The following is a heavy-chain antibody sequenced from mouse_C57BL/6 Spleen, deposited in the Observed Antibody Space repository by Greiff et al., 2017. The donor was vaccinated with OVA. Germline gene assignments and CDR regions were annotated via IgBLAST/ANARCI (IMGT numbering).Heavy chain of an antibody. Sequence: VQLQQSGPELVKPGASVKISCKASGYTFTDYYMNWVKQSHGKSLEWIGDINPNNGGTSYNQKFKGKATLTVDKSSSTAYMELRSTTSEDSAVYYCARGELRGSSPLDYWGKGTTLTVSS. CDR3: ARGELRGSSPLDY. V-gene: IGHV1-26*01. CDR1: GYTFTDYY. D-gene: IGHD1-1*01. J-gene: IGHJ2*01. CDR2: INPNNGGT.